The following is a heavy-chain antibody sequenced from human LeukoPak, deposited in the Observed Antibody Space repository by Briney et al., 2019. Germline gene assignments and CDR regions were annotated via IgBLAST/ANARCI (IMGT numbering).Heavy chain of an antibody. D-gene: IGHD2-15*01. CDR2: IYTSGST. CDR1: GGSISSGSYY. CDR3: ARGDEGYCFGGSCSYAFDI. V-gene: IGHV4-61*02. Sequence: PSETLSLTCTVSGGSISSGSYYWSWIRQPAGKGLEWIGRIYTSGSTNYNPSLKSRVTISVDTSKNQFSLKLSSVTAADTAVYYCARGDEGYCFGGSCSYAFDIWGQGTMVTVSS. J-gene: IGHJ3*02.